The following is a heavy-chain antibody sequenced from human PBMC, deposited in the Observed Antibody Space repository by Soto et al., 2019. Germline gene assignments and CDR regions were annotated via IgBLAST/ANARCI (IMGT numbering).Heavy chain of an antibody. V-gene: IGHV3-30*18. CDR2: ISYDGSNK. CDR1: GFTFSSYG. Sequence: GGSLRLSCAASGFTFSSYGMHWVRQAPGKGLEWVAVISYDGSNKYYADSVKGRFTISRDNSKNTLYLQMNSLRAEDTAVYYCAKASAAFDIWGQGTMVTVSS. CDR3: AKASAAFDI. J-gene: IGHJ3*02.